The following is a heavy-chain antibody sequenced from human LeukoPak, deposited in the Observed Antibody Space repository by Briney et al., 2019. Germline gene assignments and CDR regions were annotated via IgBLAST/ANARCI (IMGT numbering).Heavy chain of an antibody. CDR1: GFTFSSYG. D-gene: IGHD3-3*01. V-gene: IGHV3-30*18. CDR2: ISYDGSNK. CDR3: AKGTIFGVVIPLGY. Sequence: GGSLRLSCAASGFTFSSYGMHWVRQAPGKGLEWVAVISYDGSNKYYADSVKGRFTISRDNSKNTLYLQMNSLRAEDTAVYYCAKGTIFGVVIPLGYWGQGTLVTVSS. J-gene: IGHJ4*02.